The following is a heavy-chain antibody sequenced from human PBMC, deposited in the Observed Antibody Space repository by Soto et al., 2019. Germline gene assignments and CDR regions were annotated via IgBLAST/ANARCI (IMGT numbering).Heavy chain of an antibody. Sequence: GGSLRLSCAASGFTFSSYWMSWVRQAPGKGLEWVANIKQDGSEKYYVDSVKGRFTISRDNAKNSLYLQMNSLRAEDTAVYYCARDARGSSWYGGDYWGQGTLVTVSS. D-gene: IGHD6-13*01. CDR1: GFTFSSYW. J-gene: IGHJ4*02. CDR3: ARDARGSSWYGGDY. V-gene: IGHV3-7*01. CDR2: IKQDGSEK.